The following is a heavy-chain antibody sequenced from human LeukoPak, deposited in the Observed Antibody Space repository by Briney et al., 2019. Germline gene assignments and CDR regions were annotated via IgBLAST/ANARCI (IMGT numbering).Heavy chain of an antibody. V-gene: IGHV1-18*04. D-gene: IGHD6-13*01. CDR2: ISAYNGNT. J-gene: IGHJ5*02. CDR3: ARRIAAAGTNWFDP. Sequence: GASVKVSCKASGYTFTSYGISWARQAPGQGLEWMGWISAYNGNTNYAQKLQGRVTMTTDTSTSTAYMELRSLRSDDTAVYYCARRIAAAGTNWFDPWGQGTLVTVSS. CDR1: GYTFTSYG.